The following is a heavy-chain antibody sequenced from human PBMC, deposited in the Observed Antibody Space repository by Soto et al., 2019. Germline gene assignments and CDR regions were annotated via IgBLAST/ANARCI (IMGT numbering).Heavy chain of an antibody. Sequence: HPGGSLRLSCAASGFTFDTNGMTWVRQAPGKGLEWVAVISYDGSNKYYADSVKGRFTISRDNSKNTLYLQMNSLRAEDTAVYYCAREYYDFWSGYYYYYYGMDVWGQGTTVTVSS. CDR3: AREYYDFWSGYYYYYYGMDV. D-gene: IGHD3-3*01. V-gene: IGHV3-30*03. CDR2: ISYDGSNK. J-gene: IGHJ6*02. CDR1: GFTFDTNG.